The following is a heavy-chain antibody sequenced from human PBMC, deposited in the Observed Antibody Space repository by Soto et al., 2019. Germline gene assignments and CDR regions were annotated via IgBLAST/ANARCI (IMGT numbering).Heavy chain of an antibody. CDR1: GFTFNNYA. D-gene: IGHD6-13*01. CDR3: TKAFISAASYYYMYV. Sequence: EVQLLESGGGLVQPGGSLRLSCAASGFTFNNYAMTWVRQAPGKGLEWVSAISGSGGSTNYADSVKGRFTISRDSSKNTLYLQMNCLTAEDTAIYYCTKAFISAASYYYMYVWGKGTTVTVSS. V-gene: IGHV3-23*01. J-gene: IGHJ6*03. CDR2: ISGSGGST.